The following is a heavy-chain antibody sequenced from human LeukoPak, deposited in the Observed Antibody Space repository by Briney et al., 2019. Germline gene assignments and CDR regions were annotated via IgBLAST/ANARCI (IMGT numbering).Heavy chain of an antibody. Sequence: PGESLKISCKGSGYRFNSYWIGWVRQMPGKGLEWMGRIDPTDSYTNYSPSFQGHVTILTDKSISTAYLQWSSLKASDTAMYYCARSTRPTAVATENWIDSWGQGTQVTVSS. CDR3: ARSTRPTAVATENWIDS. CDR1: GYRFNSYW. D-gene: IGHD4-17*01. V-gene: IGHV5-10-1*01. J-gene: IGHJ5*01. CDR2: IDPTDSYT.